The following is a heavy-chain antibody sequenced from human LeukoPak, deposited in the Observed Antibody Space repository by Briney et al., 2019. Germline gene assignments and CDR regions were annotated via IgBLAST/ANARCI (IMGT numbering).Heavy chain of an antibody. Sequence: SVMVSCKASGGTFSSYAISWVRQAPGQGLEWMGGIIPIFGTANYAQKFQGRVTITADESTSTAYMELSSLRSEDTAVYYCARGGSDTSGFDYWGQGTLVTVSS. D-gene: IGHD2-2*02. V-gene: IGHV1-69*13. CDR2: IIPIFGTA. CDR1: GGTFSSYA. CDR3: ARGGSDTSGFDY. J-gene: IGHJ4*02.